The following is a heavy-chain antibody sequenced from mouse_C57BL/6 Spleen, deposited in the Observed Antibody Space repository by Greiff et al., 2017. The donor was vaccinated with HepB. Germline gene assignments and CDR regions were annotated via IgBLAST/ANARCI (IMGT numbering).Heavy chain of an antibody. CDR2: IYPGSGST. J-gene: IGHJ2*01. CDR1: GYTFTSYW. V-gene: IGHV1-55*01. D-gene: IGHD1-1*01. Sequence: QVHVKQPGAELVKPGASVKMSCKASGYTFTSYWITWVKQRPGQGLEWIGDIYPGSGSTNYNEKFKSKATLTVDTSSSTAYMQLSSLTSEDSAVYYCAREGITTVDYWGQGTTLTVSS. CDR3: AREGITTVDY.